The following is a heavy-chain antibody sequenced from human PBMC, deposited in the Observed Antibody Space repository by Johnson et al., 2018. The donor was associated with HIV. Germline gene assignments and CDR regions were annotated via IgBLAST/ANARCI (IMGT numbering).Heavy chain of an antibody. Sequence: VQLVESGGGVAQPGRSLRLSCAASGFTFSSNWMNWVRQAPGKGLQWVANIKEDGSEKYYVDSVRGRFTISRDNAKNSLYLQMNSLRGEDTAMYYCARGRISMTAVDLRGGAFDIWGQGTLVTVSS. J-gene: IGHJ3*02. V-gene: IGHV3-7*02. CDR3: ARGRISMTAVDLRGGAFDI. CDR1: GFTFSSNW. CDR2: IKEDGSEK. D-gene: IGHD3-22*01.